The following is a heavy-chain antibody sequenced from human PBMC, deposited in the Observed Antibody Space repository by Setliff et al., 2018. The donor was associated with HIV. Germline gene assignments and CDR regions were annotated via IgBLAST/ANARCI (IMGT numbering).Heavy chain of an antibody. Sequence: SETLSLTCTVSGGSISSSSYYWGWIRQPPGKGLEWIGSIYYSGSTYYNPSLKSRVTISVDTSKNQFSLKLSSVTAADTAVYYCARLTIFGVVEHDYWGQGTLVTV. V-gene: IGHV4-39*01. D-gene: IGHD3-3*01. J-gene: IGHJ4*02. CDR1: GGSISSSSYY. CDR3: ARLTIFGVVEHDY. CDR2: IYYSGST.